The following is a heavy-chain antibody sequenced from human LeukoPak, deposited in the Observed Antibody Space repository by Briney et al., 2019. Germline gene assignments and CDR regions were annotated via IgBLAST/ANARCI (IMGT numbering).Heavy chain of an antibody. D-gene: IGHD3-22*01. Sequence: GGSLRLSCAPSVDTFSDYWMSWVRQAPGKGLEWVANIKLDGSEKYYVDSVKGRFTVSRGNVKNSLFLQMSSLRAEDTAVYFCARERAYYYGSSGYFDYWGQGTLVTVSS. CDR3: ARERAYYYGSSGYFDY. CDR2: IKLDGSEK. J-gene: IGHJ4*02. CDR1: VDTFSDYW. V-gene: IGHV3-7*01.